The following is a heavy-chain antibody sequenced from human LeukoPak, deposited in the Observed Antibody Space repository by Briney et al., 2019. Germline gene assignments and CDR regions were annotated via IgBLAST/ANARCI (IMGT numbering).Heavy chain of an antibody. CDR3: ARGQYSSGWYFDY. J-gene: IGHJ4*02. D-gene: IGHD6-19*01. CDR1: GVTVSSNY. CDR2: MYSGGST. V-gene: IGHV3-53*01. Sequence: GGSLRLSCAASGVTVSSNYMSWGLPAPGKGLAWVSVMYSGGSTYYADSVKGRFTISRDNSKNTLYLQMNSLRAEDTAVYYCARGQYSSGWYFDYWGQGTLVTVSS.